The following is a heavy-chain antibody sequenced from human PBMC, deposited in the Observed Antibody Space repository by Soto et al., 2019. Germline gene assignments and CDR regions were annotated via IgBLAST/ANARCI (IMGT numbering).Heavy chain of an antibody. CDR3: ARDYSSNWYSDL. CDR1: GCSISNYY. J-gene: IGHJ4*02. V-gene: IGHV4-4*07. Sequence: QVQVKESGPRLVKPSETLSLTCTVSGCSISNYYWSWIRQPAGKGLEWIGRLYPSGSTNYNPSLKSRVTMSVDTSKNQFSLRLSSVTAADTAVYYCARDYSSNWYSDLWGQGTLVTVSS. CDR2: LYPSGST. D-gene: IGHD6-13*01.